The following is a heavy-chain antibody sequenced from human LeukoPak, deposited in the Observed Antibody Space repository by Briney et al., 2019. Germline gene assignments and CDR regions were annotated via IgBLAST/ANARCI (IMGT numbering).Heavy chain of an antibody. CDR1: GFTFGDYY. V-gene: IGHV3-11*04. Sequence: GGPLRLSCAASGFTFGDYYMSWIRQAPGKGLEWVSYISSSDSPIYYADSVKGRFTISRDNAKNSLFLQMNSLGAEDTAVYYCARCEWHYYHYYMDVWGKGTTVTVSS. CDR2: ISSSDSPI. J-gene: IGHJ6*03. D-gene: IGHD3-3*01. CDR3: ARCEWHYYHYYMDV.